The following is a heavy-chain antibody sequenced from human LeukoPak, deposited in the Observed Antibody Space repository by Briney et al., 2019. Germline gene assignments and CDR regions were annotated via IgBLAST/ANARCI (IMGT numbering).Heavy chain of an antibody. CDR1: GGTISSSSNY. V-gene: IGHV4-39*01. CDR2: IYYSGST. Sequence: SETLSLTCTASGGTISSSSNYWGRHRQPPGKGLEWIGSIYYSGSTYYNPSLKSPVTISVDTSKTQFSLKLSSVTAPHTTVYYCARISSGYYVDYWGQGTLVTVSS. D-gene: IGHD3-22*01. J-gene: IGHJ4*02. CDR3: ARISSGYYVDY.